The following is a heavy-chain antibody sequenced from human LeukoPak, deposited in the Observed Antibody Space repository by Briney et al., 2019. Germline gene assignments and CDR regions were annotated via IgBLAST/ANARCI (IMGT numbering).Heavy chain of an antibody. J-gene: IGHJ5*02. V-gene: IGHV1-46*01. CDR1: GYTFTSYY. CDR2: INPSGGST. CDR3: ARGVRSYNSSGYNWFDP. D-gene: IGHD3-22*01. Sequence: GASVTVSCTASGYTFTSYYMHWVRQAPGQGLEWMGIINPSGGSTSYAQKFQGRVTMARDTSTSTVYMELSSLRSEDTAVYYCARGVRSYNSSGYNWFDPWGQGTLVTVSS.